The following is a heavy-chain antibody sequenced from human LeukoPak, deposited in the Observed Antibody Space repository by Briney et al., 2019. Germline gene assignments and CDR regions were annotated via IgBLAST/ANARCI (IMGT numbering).Heavy chain of an antibody. CDR3: ARGFGGVRGLTNYYYYYYMDV. V-gene: IGHV1-18*01. J-gene: IGHJ6*03. CDR1: GYTFTSYG. Sequence: GASVKVSCKASGYTFTSYGISWVRQAPGQGLEWMGWISAYNGNTNYAQKLQGRVTMTTDTSTNTAYMELRSLRSDDTAVYYCARGFGGVRGLTNYYYYYYMDVWGKGTTVTISS. D-gene: IGHD3-10*01. CDR2: ISAYNGNT.